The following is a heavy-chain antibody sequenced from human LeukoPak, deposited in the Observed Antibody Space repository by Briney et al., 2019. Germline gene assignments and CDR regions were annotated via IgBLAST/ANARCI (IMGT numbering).Heavy chain of an antibody. CDR1: GFTFSSYA. J-gene: IGHJ4*02. CDR3: AKSPGHDTYDIDF. Sequence: PGTSLRLSCAASGFTFSSYAMNWVRQAPGKGLEWVSGIISSGGSTYYADSVKGRFTISRDNSKNTLCVQMNSLRAEDTAVYYCAKSPGHDTYDIDFWGQGTLVTVSS. CDR2: IISSGGST. V-gene: IGHV3-23*01. D-gene: IGHD5-18*01.